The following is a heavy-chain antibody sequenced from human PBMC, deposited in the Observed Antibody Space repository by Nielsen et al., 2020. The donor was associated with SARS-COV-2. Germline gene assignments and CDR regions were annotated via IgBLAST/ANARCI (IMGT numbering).Heavy chain of an antibody. CDR2: ISAYNGNT. J-gene: IGHJ6*03. V-gene: IGHV1-18*04. Sequence: ASVKVSCKASGYTFTSYGISWVRQAPGQGLEWMGWISAYNGNTNYAQKLQGRVTMTTDTSTSTAYMELRSLRSDDTAVYYCARDRAGHRHYYYMDVWGKGTTVTVSS. CDR1: GYTFTSYG. CDR3: ARDRAGHRHYYYMDV. D-gene: IGHD3-10*01.